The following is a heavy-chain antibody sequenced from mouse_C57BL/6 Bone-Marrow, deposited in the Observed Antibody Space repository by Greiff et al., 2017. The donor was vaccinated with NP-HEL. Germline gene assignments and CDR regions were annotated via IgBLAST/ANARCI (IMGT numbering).Heavy chain of an antibody. CDR3: ARSAPSGTGYFDY. Sequence: VQLQQPGTELVKPGASVKLSCKASGYTFTSYWMHWVKQRPGQGLEWIGNINPSNGGTNYNEKFKSKATLTVDKSSSTAYMQLSSLTSEDSAVYYCARSAPSGTGYFDYWGQGTTLTVSS. CDR2: INPSNGGT. J-gene: IGHJ2*01. V-gene: IGHV1-53*01. CDR1: GYTFTSYW. D-gene: IGHD4-1*01.